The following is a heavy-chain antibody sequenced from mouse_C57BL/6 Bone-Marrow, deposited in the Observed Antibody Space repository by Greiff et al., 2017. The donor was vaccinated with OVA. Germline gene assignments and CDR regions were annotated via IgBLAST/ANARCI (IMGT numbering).Heavy chain of an antibody. Sequence: QVQLQQSGAELVKPGASVKISCKASGYAFSSYWMNWVKQRPGKGLEWIGQIYPGDGDTNYNGKFKGKATLTADKSSSTAYMQLSSLTSEDAAVDICARSMYDQRYAMDYWGQGTSVTVSS. CDR3: ARSMYDQRYAMDY. CDR1: GYAFSSYW. D-gene: IGHD2-3*01. J-gene: IGHJ4*01. CDR2: IYPGDGDT. V-gene: IGHV1-80*01.